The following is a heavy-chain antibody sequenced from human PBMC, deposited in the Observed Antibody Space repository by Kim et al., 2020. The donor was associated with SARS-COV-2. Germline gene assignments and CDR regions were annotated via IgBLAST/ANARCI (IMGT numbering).Heavy chain of an antibody. CDR2: IIPIFGKI. V-gene: IGHV1-69*13. D-gene: IGHD2-8*02. J-gene: IGHJ6*02. CDR1: GGTLSSYA. Sequence: SVKVSCKASGGTLSSYAISWLRQAPGQGLEWMGGIIPIFGKINHAQKFQGRVTITADESRGTAYMELSSLRFEDTAMYYCATDGNCTSVKFHILGGMDVWGQGTTVTVSS. CDR3: ATDGNCTSVKFHILGGMDV.